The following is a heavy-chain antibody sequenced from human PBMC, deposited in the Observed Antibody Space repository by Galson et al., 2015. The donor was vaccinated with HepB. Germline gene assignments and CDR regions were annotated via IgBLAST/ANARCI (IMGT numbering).Heavy chain of an antibody. V-gene: IGHV3-11*06. Sequence: SLRLSCAASGFTFSDYYMSWIRQAPGKGLEWVSYISSSGSYTNYADSVKGRFTISRDNAKNSLYLQMNSLRAEDTAVYYCARAARYSGYEDYWGQGTLVTVSS. J-gene: IGHJ4*02. CDR1: GFTFSDYY. D-gene: IGHD5-12*01. CDR2: ISSSGSYT. CDR3: ARAARYSGYEDY.